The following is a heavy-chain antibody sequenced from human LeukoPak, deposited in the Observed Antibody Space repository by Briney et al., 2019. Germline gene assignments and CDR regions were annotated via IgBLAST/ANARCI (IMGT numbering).Heavy chain of an antibody. J-gene: IGHJ4*02. CDR3: ARDNNWSSDY. Sequence: GGSLRLSCAASGFTFSNYWMSWVRQAPGKGLEWVANIKQDGSEKYYVGSVKGRFTISRDNAKSSLYLQMNSLRAEDTAVYYCARDNNWSSDYWGQGTLVTVSS. V-gene: IGHV3-7*03. CDR1: GFTFSNYW. CDR2: IKQDGSEK. D-gene: IGHD1-20*01.